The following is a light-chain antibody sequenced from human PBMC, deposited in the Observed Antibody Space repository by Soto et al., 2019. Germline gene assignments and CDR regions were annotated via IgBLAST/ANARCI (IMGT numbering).Light chain of an antibody. CDR3: QQYYNWPRT. Sequence: EIVMTQSPATLSVSPGERATLSCRASQTVSNNLAWYQQRPGQAPRLLIYGASTRATDIPARFSGTGSGTEFTLTINSLQAEDCAVYYCQQYYNWPRTFGQGTRLEIK. CDR2: GAS. V-gene: IGKV3D-15*01. CDR1: QTVSNN. J-gene: IGKJ5*01.